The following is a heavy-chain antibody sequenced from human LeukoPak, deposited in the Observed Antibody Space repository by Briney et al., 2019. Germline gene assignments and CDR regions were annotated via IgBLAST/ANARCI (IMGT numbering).Heavy chain of an antibody. CDR2: ISSSSSYI. J-gene: IGHJ5*02. D-gene: IGHD6-13*01. Sequence: GGSLRLSCAASGFTFSSYSMNWVRQAPGKGLEWVSSISSSSSYIYYADSVKGRFTISRDNAKNSLYLQMNSLRAEDTAVYYCARAPIAAAGTKNWFDPWGQGTLVTVSS. CDR3: ARAPIAAAGTKNWFDP. V-gene: IGHV3-21*01. CDR1: GFTFSSYS.